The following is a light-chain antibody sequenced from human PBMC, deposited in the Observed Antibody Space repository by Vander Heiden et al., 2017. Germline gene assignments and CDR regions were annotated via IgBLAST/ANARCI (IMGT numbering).Light chain of an antibody. J-gene: IGLJ3*02. CDR1: SSNMGSNR. V-gene: IGLV1-47*02. Sequence: QSVLTQPPSASGTPGQRVTISCSGSSSNMGSNRVSWYQQFPGTASKLLIYSDNQRPSGVPDRFSGSKSGTSASLAISGLRSEDEADYYCAAWDDSLSGWVFGGGTKLTVL. CDR2: SDN. CDR3: AAWDDSLSGWV.